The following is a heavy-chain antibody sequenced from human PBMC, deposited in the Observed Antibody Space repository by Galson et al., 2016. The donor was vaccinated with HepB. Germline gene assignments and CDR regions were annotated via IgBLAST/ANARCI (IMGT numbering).Heavy chain of an antibody. V-gene: IGHV5-51*01. D-gene: IGHD2-15*01. CDR2: IYPADSDT. CDR3: TRRQRDCSGGTCFARNFDF. Sequence: QSGAEVKTPGESLKISCKASGYTFANYWIGWVRQVPGEGLEWMGIIYPADSDTRVNSSFQGHVTISADTSTTTAYLQWGSLKASDSAIYYCTRRQRDCSGGTCFARNFDFWGQGTLVSVSS. J-gene: IGHJ4*02. CDR1: GYTFANYW.